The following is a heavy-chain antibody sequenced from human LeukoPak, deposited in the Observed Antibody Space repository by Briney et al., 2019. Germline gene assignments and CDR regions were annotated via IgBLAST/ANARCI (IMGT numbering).Heavy chain of an antibody. CDR3: ARSRSKGSSWYPHFDY. Sequence: PSETLSLTCTVSGGSISSYYWSWIRQPPGKGLEWIGYIYYSGSTNYNPSPKSRVTISVDTSKNQFSLKLSSVTAADTAVYYCARSRSKGSSWYPHFDYWGQGTLVTVSS. D-gene: IGHD6-13*01. V-gene: IGHV4-59*08. CDR2: IYYSGST. J-gene: IGHJ4*02. CDR1: GGSISSYY.